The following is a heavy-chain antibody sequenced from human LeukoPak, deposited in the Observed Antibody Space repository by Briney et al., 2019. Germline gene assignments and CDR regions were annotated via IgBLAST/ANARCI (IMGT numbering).Heavy chain of an antibody. D-gene: IGHD3-22*01. CDR3: ARDENYYDSSGYYDY. V-gene: IGHV3-7*01. J-gene: IGHJ4*02. Sequence: GGSLRLSCAASGFTLSSYWMSWVRQAPGKGLEWVANIKQDGSEKYYVDSVKGRFTISRDNAKNSLYLQMNSLRAEDTAVYYCARDENYYDSSGYYDYWGQGTLVTVSS. CDR2: IKQDGSEK. CDR1: GFTLSSYW.